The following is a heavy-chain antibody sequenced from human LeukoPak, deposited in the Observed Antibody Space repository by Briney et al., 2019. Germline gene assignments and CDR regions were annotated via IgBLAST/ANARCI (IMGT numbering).Heavy chain of an antibody. Sequence: SETLSLTCTVSGGSISSSGYYWGWIRQPPGKGLEWIGSISSGGSTHYIPSLKSRVTISVDTSKNQFSLKLSSVTAADTAVYYCARRSYDGSGYYYVSYWGQGTLVTVSS. J-gene: IGHJ4*02. CDR3: ARRSYDGSGYYYVSY. CDR2: ISSGGST. CDR1: GGSISSSGYY. V-gene: IGHV4-39*01. D-gene: IGHD3-22*01.